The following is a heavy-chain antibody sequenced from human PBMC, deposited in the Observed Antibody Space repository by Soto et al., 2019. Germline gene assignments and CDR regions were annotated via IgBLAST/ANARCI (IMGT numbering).Heavy chain of an antibody. CDR1: GFSFSSYA. V-gene: IGHV3-30-3*01. D-gene: IGHD3-22*01. CDR3: ARDFDSSGYHAYFQH. Sequence: QVQLVESGGGVVQPGRSLRLSCAASGFSFSSYAMHWVRQAPGKGLEWVALTSYDGSNKYYADSVKGRFTISRDNSKNTLYLQMNSLRAEDTAVYYCARDFDSSGYHAYFQHWGQGALVIVSS. J-gene: IGHJ1*01. CDR2: TSYDGSNK.